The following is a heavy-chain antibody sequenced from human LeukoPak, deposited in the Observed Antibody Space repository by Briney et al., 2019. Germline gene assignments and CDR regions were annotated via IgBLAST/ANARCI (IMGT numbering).Heavy chain of an antibody. D-gene: IGHD6-13*01. J-gene: IGHJ6*02. V-gene: IGHV1-8*01. CDR3: ARGLSYEAAAAGIPFYYSYGMDV. CDR2: MNPNSGNT. Sequence: ASVKVSCKASGYIFTSYDINWVRQATGQGLEWMGWMNPNSGNTGYAQKFQGRVTMTRNTSISKAYMELSSLRSEDTAVYYCARGLSYEAAAAGIPFYYSYGMDVWGQGTTVTVSS. CDR1: GYIFTSYD.